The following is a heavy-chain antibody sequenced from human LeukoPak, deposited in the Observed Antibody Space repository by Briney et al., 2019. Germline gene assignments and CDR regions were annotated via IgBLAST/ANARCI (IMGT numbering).Heavy chain of an antibody. Sequence: SETLTLTCAVYNGSFSGYDWSWIRQPPGKGLEWLGEINHRGRTYYNPSLLSRVTISVDTSKNQLSLKVTSVTAADTAVYYCARVTKGEWELLGYWGQGTLVTVSS. CDR1: NGSFSGYD. CDR2: INHRGRT. CDR3: ARVTKGEWELLGY. J-gene: IGHJ4*02. V-gene: IGHV4-34*01. D-gene: IGHD1-26*01.